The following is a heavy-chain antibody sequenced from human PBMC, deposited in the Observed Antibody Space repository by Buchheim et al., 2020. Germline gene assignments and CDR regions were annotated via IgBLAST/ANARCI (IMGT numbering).Heavy chain of an antibody. Sequence: QVQLQESGPGLVKPSETLSLTCTVSGGSISSYYWSWIRQPPGKGLEWIGYIYYSGSTNYNPSLKSRVTISVDTSKNQFSLKLSSVTAADTAVYYCARDLVFWSGYAGYYYYGMDVWGQGTT. D-gene: IGHD3-3*01. V-gene: IGHV4-59*01. CDR1: GGSISSYY. CDR2: IYYSGST. CDR3: ARDLVFWSGYAGYYYYGMDV. J-gene: IGHJ6*02.